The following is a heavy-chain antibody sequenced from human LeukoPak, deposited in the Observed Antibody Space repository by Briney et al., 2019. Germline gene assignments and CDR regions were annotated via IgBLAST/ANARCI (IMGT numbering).Heavy chain of an antibody. Sequence: SETLSLTCTVSGGSISGSSYYWSWIRQPPGKGLEWIGTIYYSGSTYYNPSLKSRVTISVDTSKNQFSLKLSSVTAADTAVYYCARQSYPVAGTGIYFDYWGQGTLVTVSS. D-gene: IGHD6-19*01. CDR2: IYYSGST. J-gene: IGHJ4*02. CDR3: ARQSYPVAGTGIYFDY. CDR1: GGSISGSSYY. V-gene: IGHV4-39*01.